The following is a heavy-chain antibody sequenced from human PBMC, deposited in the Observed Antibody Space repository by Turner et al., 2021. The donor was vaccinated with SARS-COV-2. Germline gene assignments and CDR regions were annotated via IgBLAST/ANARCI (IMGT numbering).Heavy chain of an antibody. CDR1: GFTFSTYE. J-gene: IGHJ4*02. CDR3: ARDYRWQLRGGAFDY. D-gene: IGHD2-8*02. Sequence: EVQLVESGGGLVQPGGSLRLSCAASGFTFSTYELNWVRQAPGKGLEWVSFISASGSPIYYAYSVKGRFTISRDNAKNSLYLQMNSLRADDTALYYCARDYRWQLRGGAFDYWGQGTLVTVS. CDR2: ISASGSPI. V-gene: IGHV3-48*03.